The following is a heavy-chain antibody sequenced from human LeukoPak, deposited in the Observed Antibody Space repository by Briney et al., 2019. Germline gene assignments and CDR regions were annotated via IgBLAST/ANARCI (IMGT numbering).Heavy chain of an antibody. CDR2: ISSSGSTI. CDR1: GYTFSSYE. D-gene: IGHD1-26*01. J-gene: IGHJ5*02. Sequence: GGSLRLSYAASGYTFSSYEMNWVRQAPGKGLEWVSYISSSGSTIYYADSVKGRFTISRDNAKNTLYLQMNSLRAEDTAVYYCAKDEARVYSGSYAWGQGTLATVSS. CDR3: AKDEARVYSGSYA. V-gene: IGHV3-48*03.